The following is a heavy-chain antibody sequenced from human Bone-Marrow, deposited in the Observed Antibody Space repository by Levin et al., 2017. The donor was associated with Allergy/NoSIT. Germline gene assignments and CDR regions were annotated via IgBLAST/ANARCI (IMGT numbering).Heavy chain of an antibody. CDR1: GFTFSSYG. CDR3: AKDFRSGHFDY. V-gene: IGHV3-30*18. CDR2: IAYDGSYQ. J-gene: IGHJ4*02. Sequence: AGESLKISCVASGFTFSSYGMHWVRQAPGKGLEWVAVIAYDGSYQYYEDSVKGRFTISRDSSKNTVYLQMNSLRAEDTAVYFCAKDFRSGHFDYWGQGTLVTVSS. D-gene: IGHD3-3*01.